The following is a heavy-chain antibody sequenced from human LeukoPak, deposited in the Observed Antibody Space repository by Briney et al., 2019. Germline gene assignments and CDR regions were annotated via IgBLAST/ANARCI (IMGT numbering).Heavy chain of an antibody. Sequence: ASVKVSCKASGYTFTSYYMHWVRQAPGQGLEWMGIINPSGGSTSYAQKFQGRVTMTRDMSTSTVYMELSSLRSEDTAVHYCARGRGAGYSSGWYLRNWFDPWGQGTLVTVSS. CDR1: GYTFTSYY. CDR3: ARGRGAGYSSGWYLRNWFDP. V-gene: IGHV1-46*01. D-gene: IGHD6-19*01. CDR2: INPSGGST. J-gene: IGHJ5*02.